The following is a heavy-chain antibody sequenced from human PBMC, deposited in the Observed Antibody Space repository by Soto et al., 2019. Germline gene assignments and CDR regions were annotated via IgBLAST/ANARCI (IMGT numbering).Heavy chain of an antibody. CDR3: ARQLAKAFDY. CDR1: GYTFTDYN. V-gene: IGHV1-18*01. Sequence: ASVKVSCKASGYTFTDYNINWVRQAPGQGLEWMGWISTYNGNTYYAQKFHGRVTLTTDTSTSTVYMELRSLRSDDTALYYCARQLAKAFDYWGQGALVTVSS. J-gene: IGHJ4*02. D-gene: IGHD1-1*01. CDR2: ISTYNGNT.